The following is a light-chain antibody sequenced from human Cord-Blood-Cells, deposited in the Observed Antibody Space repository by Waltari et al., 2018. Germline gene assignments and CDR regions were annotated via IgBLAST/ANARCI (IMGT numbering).Light chain of an antibody. CDR1: QGISSY. V-gene: IGKV1-9*01. Sequence: IQLTQSPSSLSASVGDRVTITCRASQGISSYLAWYQQKPGKAPKLLIYAASTLQSGLPSRFSGSGSGTDFTLTISSLQPEDFATYYCQQLWTFGQGTKVEIK. J-gene: IGKJ1*01. CDR3: QQLWT. CDR2: AAS.